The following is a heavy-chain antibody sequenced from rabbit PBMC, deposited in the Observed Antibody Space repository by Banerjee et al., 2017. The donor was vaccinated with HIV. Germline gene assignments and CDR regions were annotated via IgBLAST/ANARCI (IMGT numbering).Heavy chain of an antibody. CDR1: GFDFSRYG. Sequence: QEQLVESGGGLVQPGGSLKLSCKASGFDFSRYGVSWVRQAPGKGLEYIGYITYDGRTYYASWVNGRFTISKTSSTTVTLQMTSLTVADTATYFCASTTDYSFRLWGPGTLVTVS. CDR3: ASTTDYSFRL. D-gene: IGHD2-1*01. CDR2: ITYDGRT. V-gene: IGHV1S39*01. J-gene: IGHJ6*01.